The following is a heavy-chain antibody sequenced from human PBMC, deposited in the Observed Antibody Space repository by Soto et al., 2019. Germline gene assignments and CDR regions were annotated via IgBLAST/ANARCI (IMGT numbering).Heavy chain of an antibody. V-gene: IGHV3-30-3*01. J-gene: IGHJ5*02. D-gene: IGHD6-13*01. CDR3: ARVLASSAAGDNWFDP. CDR2: ISNDGSSK. Sequence: GGSLRLSCAASGFTFSNYAMHWVRQAPGKGLEWLAVISNDGSSKYYTDSVKGRFTISRDNSKNTLSLQMNSLRAEDTAVYYCARVLASSAAGDNWFDPWGQGTLVTV. CDR1: GFTFSNYA.